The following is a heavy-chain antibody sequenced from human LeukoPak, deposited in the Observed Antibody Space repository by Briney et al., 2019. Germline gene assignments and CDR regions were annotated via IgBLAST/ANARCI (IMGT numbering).Heavy chain of an antibody. V-gene: IGHV1-2*06. Sequence: LEWMGRINLNSGGTNYAQKFQGRVTMTRDSSISTAYMELSRLRSDDTAVYYCARDTYAFDIWGQGTMVTVSS. CDR2: INLNSGGT. D-gene: IGHD2/OR15-2a*01. J-gene: IGHJ3*02. CDR3: ARDTYAFDI.